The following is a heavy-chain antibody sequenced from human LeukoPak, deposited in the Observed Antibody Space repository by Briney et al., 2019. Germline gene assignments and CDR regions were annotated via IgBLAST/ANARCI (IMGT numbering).Heavy chain of an antibody. Sequence: GGSLRLSCAASGFTFSSYGMHWVRQAPGKGLEWVAVISYDGSNKYYADSVKGRFTISRDNSTNTLYLQMNSLRAEDTAVYYCARGGVTATYDYWGQGTLVTVSS. CDR1: GFTFSSYG. CDR2: ISYDGSNK. V-gene: IGHV3-30*03. D-gene: IGHD2-21*02. J-gene: IGHJ4*02. CDR3: ARGGVTATYDY.